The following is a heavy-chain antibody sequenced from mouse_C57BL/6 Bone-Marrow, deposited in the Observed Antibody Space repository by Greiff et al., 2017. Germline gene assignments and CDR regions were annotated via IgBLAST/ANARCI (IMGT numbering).Heavy chain of an antibody. V-gene: IGHV1-15*01. CDR3: TRDRPYYYGSSHWYCDV. J-gene: IGHJ1*03. CDR2: IDPETGGT. CDR1: GYTFTDYE. Sequence: VQLQQSGAELVRPGASVTLSCKASGYTFTDYEMHWVKQTPVHVLEWIGAIDPETGGTAYTQKFKGKAILTADKSSSTAYLELRSLASEDSAVYYCTRDRPYYYGSSHWYCDVWGTGTTVTVSS. D-gene: IGHD1-1*01.